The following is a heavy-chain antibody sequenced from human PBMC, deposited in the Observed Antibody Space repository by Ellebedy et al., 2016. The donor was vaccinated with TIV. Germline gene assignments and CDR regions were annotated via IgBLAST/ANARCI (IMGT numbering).Heavy chain of an antibody. V-gene: IGHV3-30*03. CDR3: ATPGDHCTTGVCLYYFEY. CDR2: ISYDGSNQ. CDR1: GFTFSSYG. J-gene: IGHJ4*02. D-gene: IGHD2-8*01. Sequence: GGSLRLXXVASGFTFSSYGMHWVRQAPGKGLEWVAVISYDGSNQYYAGSVQGRFTISRDNSKNTLYLQMNSLRADDTAVYYCATPGDHCTTGVCLYYFEYWGQGTLLTVSS.